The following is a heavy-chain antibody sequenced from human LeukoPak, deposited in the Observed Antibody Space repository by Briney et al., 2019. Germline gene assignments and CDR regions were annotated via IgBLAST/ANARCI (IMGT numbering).Heavy chain of an antibody. D-gene: IGHD2-15*01. CDR1: GFTFSDAW. CDR3: TTGYTSASHDGY. CDR2: IKRRTDSGTS. Sequence: GGSLRLSCAASGFTFSDAWMHWVRQAPGKGLEWVGLIKRRTDSGTSNYAAPVKGRFAISRDDSEDTLFLQMDSLKSEDTGVYYCTTGYTSASHDGYWGQGTLVTVSS. V-gene: IGHV3-15*07. J-gene: IGHJ4*02.